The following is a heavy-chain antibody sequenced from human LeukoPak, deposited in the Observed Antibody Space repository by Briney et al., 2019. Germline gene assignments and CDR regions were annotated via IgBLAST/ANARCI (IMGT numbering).Heavy chain of an antibody. CDR2: ISSSGSTI. Sequence: EGSLRLSCAASGFTLSDYYTSWIRQAPGKGLEWFSYISSSGSTIYYADSVKGRFTISRDNAKNSLYLQMNSLRAEDTGVYYCARGLGYCSGGSCRHPFDYWGQGTLVTVSS. CDR1: GFTLSDYY. CDR3: ARGLGYCSGGSCRHPFDY. V-gene: IGHV3-11*04. J-gene: IGHJ4*02. D-gene: IGHD2-15*01.